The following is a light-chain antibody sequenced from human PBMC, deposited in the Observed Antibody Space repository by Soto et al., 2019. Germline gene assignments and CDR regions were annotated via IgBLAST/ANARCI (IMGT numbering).Light chain of an antibody. J-gene: IGKJ1*01. Sequence: FTQSPATLSVSPGERATLSCRTSQTVSSNLAWYQQKFGQAPRLLIYDAFSRATGIPDRFSASGSGTDFTLTISRLEPEDFAVYYCQQYKTFGQGTKVDI. CDR3: QQYKT. CDR1: QTVSSN. CDR2: DAF. V-gene: IGKV3-20*01.